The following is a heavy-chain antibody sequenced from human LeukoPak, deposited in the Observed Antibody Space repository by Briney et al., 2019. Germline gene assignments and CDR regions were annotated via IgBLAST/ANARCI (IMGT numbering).Heavy chain of an antibody. J-gene: IGHJ5*02. CDR1: GYTFTGYY. D-gene: IGHD3-10*01. CDR3: ARALGTMVRGVITP. V-gene: IGHV1-2*02. CDR2: INPNSGGT. Sequence: ASVKVSCKASGYTFTGYYMHWVRQAPGQGLEWMGWINPNSGGTNYAQKFQGRVTMTRDTSISTAYMELSRLRSDDTAVYYCARALGTMVRGVITPWGQGTLVTVSS.